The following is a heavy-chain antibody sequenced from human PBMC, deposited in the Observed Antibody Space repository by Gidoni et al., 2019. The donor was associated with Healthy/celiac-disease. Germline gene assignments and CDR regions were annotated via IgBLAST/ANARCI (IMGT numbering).Heavy chain of an antibody. V-gene: IGHV3-20*04. CDR1: GYLFDDYG. D-gene: IGHD2-15*01. CDR3: ARDVVVVAATLYYFDY. J-gene: IGHJ4*02. CDR2: INWNGGST. Sequence: EVQLVESGGGVVRPGGSLRLSCAASGYLFDDYGISWVRQAPGKGLEWVSGINWNGGSTGYADSVKGRFTIARDNAKNSLYLQMNSLRAEDTALYYCARDVVVVAATLYYFDYWGQGTLVTVSS.